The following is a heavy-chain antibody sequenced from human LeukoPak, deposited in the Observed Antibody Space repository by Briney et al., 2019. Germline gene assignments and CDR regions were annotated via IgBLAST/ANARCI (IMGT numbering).Heavy chain of an antibody. CDR2: ISGGISTI. Sequence: GGSLRLSCAASGFTFTNYNMNWVRQAPGKGLEWISYISGGISTIYYADSVTGRFTVSIDNANDSMWLQMDSLRVEATAVYFCARLNGDWFYPWGPRTLVTASS. CDR3: ARLNGDWFYP. CDR1: GFTFTNYN. J-gene: IGHJ5*02. V-gene: IGHV3-48*01. D-gene: IGHD4-17*01.